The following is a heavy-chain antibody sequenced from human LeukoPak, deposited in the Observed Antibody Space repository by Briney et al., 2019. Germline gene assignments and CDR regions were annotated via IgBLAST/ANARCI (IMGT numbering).Heavy chain of an antibody. V-gene: IGHV3-23*01. CDR1: GFTFSSYA. CDR3: AETGGRITMIVVVH. D-gene: IGHD3-22*01. CDR2: ISGSGGST. Sequence: GGSLRLSCAASGFTFSSYAMSWVRQAPGKGLEWVSAISGSGGSTYYADSVKGRFTISRDNSKNTLYLQMNSLRAEDTAVYYCAETGGRITMIVVVHWGQGTLVTVSS. J-gene: IGHJ4*02.